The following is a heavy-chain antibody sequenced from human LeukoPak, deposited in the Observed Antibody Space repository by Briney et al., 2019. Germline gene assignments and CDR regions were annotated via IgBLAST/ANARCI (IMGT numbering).Heavy chain of an antibody. V-gene: IGHV4-34*01. CDR1: DGSFSGY. J-gene: IGHJ4*02. CDR2: IKDTGNA. CDR3: VRGGDGGYYFDY. Sequence: SETLSLTCGVYDGSFSGYWTCVRQPPGKGLEWIAEIKDTGNANYNPSLKSRLTISIDTSKKQFSLSLRSVTAADTAVYYCVRGGDGGYYFDYWGQGALVTVSS. D-gene: IGHD3-10*01.